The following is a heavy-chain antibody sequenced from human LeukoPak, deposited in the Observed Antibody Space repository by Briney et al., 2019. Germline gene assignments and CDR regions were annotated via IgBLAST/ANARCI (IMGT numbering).Heavy chain of an antibody. CDR2: INPNSGGT. CDR3: ARGRYYYGSGTRIQNAFDI. J-gene: IGHJ3*02. V-gene: IGHV1-2*02. D-gene: IGHD3-10*01. Sequence: ASVKVSCKASGYTFTGYYMHWVRQAPGQGLEWMGWINPNSGGTNYAQKFQGRVTMTRDTPISTAYMELSRLRSDDTAVYYCARGRYYYGSGTRIQNAFDIWGQGTMVTVSS. CDR1: GYTFTGYY.